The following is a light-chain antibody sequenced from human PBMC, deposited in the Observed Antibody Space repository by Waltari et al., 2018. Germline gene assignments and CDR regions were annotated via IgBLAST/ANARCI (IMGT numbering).Light chain of an antibody. J-gene: IGKJ4*01. CDR1: QDIGTY. Sequence: DIQLTQSPSFLSASVGRRVTVTCRASQDIGTYLAWYQKKPGKAPHLLLYAASSLHTGVPSRFSAGGSGTLFTLTINRLQPEDFATYYCQQLHTYPLTFGGGTEVEL. V-gene: IGKV1-9*01. CDR3: QQLHTYPLT. CDR2: AAS.